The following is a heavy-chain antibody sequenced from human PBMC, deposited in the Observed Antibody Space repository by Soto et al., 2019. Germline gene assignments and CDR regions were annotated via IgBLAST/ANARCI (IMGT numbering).Heavy chain of an antibody. D-gene: IGHD2-8*02. Sequence: PSETLSLTCTVSGGSISSGDYYWSWIRQPPGKGLEWIGYIYYSGSTNYNPSLKSRVTISVDTSKNQFSLKLTSVTAADTAVYYCARDKITGLFDYWVQGTLVTVSS. J-gene: IGHJ4*02. CDR2: IYYSGST. CDR1: GGSISSGDYY. V-gene: IGHV4-30-4*01. CDR3: ARDKITGLFDY.